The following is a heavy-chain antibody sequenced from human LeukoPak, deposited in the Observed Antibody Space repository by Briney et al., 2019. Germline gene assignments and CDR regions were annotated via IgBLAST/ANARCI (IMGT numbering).Heavy chain of an antibody. J-gene: IGHJ4*02. Sequence: GGPLTLLCAPCGFPFSDYYKRWPRHAPGKGLECVSYISSSGSTIYHADSVKGRFTISRDNAKNSLYLQMNSLRAEDTAVYYCARDREPDCSSTSCYTPDYWGQGTLVTVSS. CDR1: GFPFSDYY. CDR3: ARDREPDCSSTSCYTPDY. CDR2: ISSSGSTI. V-gene: IGHV3-11*01. D-gene: IGHD2-2*02.